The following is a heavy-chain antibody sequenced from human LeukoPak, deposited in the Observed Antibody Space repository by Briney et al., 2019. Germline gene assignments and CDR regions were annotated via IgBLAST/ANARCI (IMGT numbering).Heavy chain of an antibody. Sequence: GGSLRLSCAASGFTISSNYMSWVRQAPGKGLEWVSVIYSGGSTYYADSVKGRFTISRDNSENTLYLQMNSLRAEDTAVYYCASYPAPYYGSGSYFYYWGQGTLVTVSS. CDR1: GFTISSNY. CDR3: ASYPAPYYGSGSYFYY. J-gene: IGHJ4*02. D-gene: IGHD3-10*01. V-gene: IGHV3-53*01. CDR2: IYSGGST.